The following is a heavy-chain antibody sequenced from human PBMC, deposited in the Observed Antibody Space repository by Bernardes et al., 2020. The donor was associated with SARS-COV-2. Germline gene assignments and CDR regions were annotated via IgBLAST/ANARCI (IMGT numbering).Heavy chain of an antibody. V-gene: IGHV4-59*01. Sequence: SETLSLTCTVSGGAINNYYWNWMRQSPGKEPEWIGYSFYDGTTGYSPSFESRVIISVDRSKNQFALTMTSVTDEDTAVYYCARDRSDGGSDPPGTDAFDVWGQGISVTVSS. CDR3: ARDRSDGGSDPPGTDAFDV. CDR1: GGAINNYY. J-gene: IGHJ3*01. D-gene: IGHD1-26*01. CDR2: SFYDGTT.